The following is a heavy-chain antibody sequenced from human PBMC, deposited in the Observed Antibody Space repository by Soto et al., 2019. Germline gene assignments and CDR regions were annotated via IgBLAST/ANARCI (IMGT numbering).Heavy chain of an antibody. D-gene: IGHD3-3*01. CDR3: ARGAPSYDFWSGYFDY. CDR2: IYSGGST. J-gene: IGHJ4*02. CDR1: GFTVSSNY. V-gene: IGHV3-53*01. Sequence: PVGSLRLSCAASGFTVSSNYMSWVRQAPGKGLEWVSVIYSGGSTYYADSVKGRFTISRDNSKNTLYLQMNSLRAEDTAVYYCARGAPSYDFWSGYFDYWGQGTLITVSS.